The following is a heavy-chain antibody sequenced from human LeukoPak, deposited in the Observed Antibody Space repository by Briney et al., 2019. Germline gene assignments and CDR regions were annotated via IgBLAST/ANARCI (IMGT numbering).Heavy chain of an antibody. D-gene: IGHD3-10*01. J-gene: IGHJ4*02. Sequence: PSETLSLTCTVSGGSISSSSYYWGWIRQPPGKGLEWIGSIYHSGSTYYNPSLKSRVTISVDTSKNQFSLKLSSVTAADTAVYYCARDLSGEVDYWGQGTLVTVSS. V-gene: IGHV4-39*07. CDR3: ARDLSGEVDY. CDR1: GGSISSSSYY. CDR2: IYHSGST.